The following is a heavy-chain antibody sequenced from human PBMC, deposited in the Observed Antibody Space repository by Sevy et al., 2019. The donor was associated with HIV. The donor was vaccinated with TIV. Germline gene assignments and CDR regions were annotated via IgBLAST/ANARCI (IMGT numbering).Heavy chain of an antibody. D-gene: IGHD2-15*01. J-gene: IGHJ6*02. CDR3: VKDIAGYYSDYYYYYGMDV. CDR2: ISWNSGSI. CDR1: GFTFDDYA. V-gene: IGHV3-9*01. Sequence: GGSLRLSCAASGFTFDDYAMHWVRQAPGKGLEWVSGISWNSGSIGYADSVKGRFTISRDNAKNSLDLQMNRLRAEDTALYYCVKDIAGYYSDYYYYYGMDVWGQGTTVTVSS.